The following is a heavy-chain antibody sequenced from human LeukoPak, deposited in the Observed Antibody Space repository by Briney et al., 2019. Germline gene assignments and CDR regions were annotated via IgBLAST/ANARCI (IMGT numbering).Heavy chain of an antibody. CDR3: ETEVVRTHYFVW. CDR2: SRPTGTTT. Sequence: ASVKLSCNSSGYDFNTYHMHWVRHAPGQGLEWMGISRPTGTTTMCVEKLQGRVTMTRDTSTSTIYMDMSSLRSENTGVYYGETEVVRTHYFVWWGQRILVTVSS. D-gene: IGHD3-9*01. CDR1: GYDFNTYH. V-gene: IGHV1-46*02. J-gene: IGHJ1*01.